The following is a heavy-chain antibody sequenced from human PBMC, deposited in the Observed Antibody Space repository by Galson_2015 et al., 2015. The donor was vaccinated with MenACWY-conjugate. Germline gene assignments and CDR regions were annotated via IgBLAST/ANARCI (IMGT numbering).Heavy chain of an antibody. J-gene: IGHJ6*02. CDR3: AKEQQLEEYYYYGMDV. V-gene: IGHV3-30*18. D-gene: IGHD6-13*01. CDR2: ISYDGSNK. CDR1: GFTFSSYG. Sequence: SLRLSCAASGFTFSSYGMHWVRQAPGKGLEWVAVISYDGSNKYYADSVKGRFTISRDNSKNTLYLQMNSLRAEDTAVYYCAKEQQLEEYYYYGMDVWGQGTTVTVSS.